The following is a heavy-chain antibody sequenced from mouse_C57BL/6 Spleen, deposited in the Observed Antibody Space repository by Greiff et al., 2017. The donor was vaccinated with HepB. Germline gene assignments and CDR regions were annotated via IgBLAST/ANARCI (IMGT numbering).Heavy chain of an antibody. CDR2: ISSGSSTI. Sequence: EVQRVESGGGLVKPGGSLKLSCAASGFTFSDYGMPWVRQAPEKGLEWVAYISSGSSTIYYADTVKGRFTISRDTAKTTLFLQMTSLRSEDTAMYYCARGYDGYFDYWGQGTTLTVSS. CDR3: ARGYDGYFDY. CDR1: GFTFSDYG. D-gene: IGHD2-3*01. J-gene: IGHJ2*01. V-gene: IGHV5-17*01.